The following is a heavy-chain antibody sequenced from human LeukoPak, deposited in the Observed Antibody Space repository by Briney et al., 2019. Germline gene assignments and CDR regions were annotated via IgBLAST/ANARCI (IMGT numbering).Heavy chain of an antibody. CDR1: GFTFNHYY. CDR2: ISSSGNSM. Sequence: GGSLRLSRAASGFTFNHYYMNWIRQSPGKGLEWVSYISSSGNSMYYADSVKGRFTISRDNAKNSLYLQMNSLRGEDTAVYYCARGGGWFDPWGQGTLVTVSS. D-gene: IGHD3-3*01. CDR3: ARGGGWFDP. J-gene: IGHJ5*02. V-gene: IGHV3-11*01.